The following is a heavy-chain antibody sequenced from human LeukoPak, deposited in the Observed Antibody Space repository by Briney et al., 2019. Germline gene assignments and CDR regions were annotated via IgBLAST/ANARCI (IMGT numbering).Heavy chain of an antibody. CDR2: IYYSGST. J-gene: IGHJ5*02. D-gene: IGHD3-9*01. V-gene: IGHV4-59*01. CDR3: ARVAPDFDWQQNWFDP. CDR1: GGSFSGYY. Sequence: SETLSLTCAVYGGSFSGYYWSWIRQPPGKGLEWIGYIYYSGSTNYNPSLKSRVTISVDTSKNQFSLKLSSVTAADTAVYYCARVAPDFDWQQNWFDPWGQGTLVTVSS.